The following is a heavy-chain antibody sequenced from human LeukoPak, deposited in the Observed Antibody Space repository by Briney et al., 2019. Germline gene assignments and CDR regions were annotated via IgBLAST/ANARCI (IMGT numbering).Heavy chain of an antibody. Sequence: SQTLSLTCNVSGGSINTANYYWTWIRQPPGKGLEWIGYISYSVTPYYNPSLNSRVTIPLDTYKNQFSLILNSVTAADTAMYYCARDRYGDFEDYWGQGTLVTVSS. CDR1: GGSINTANYY. CDR2: ISYSVTP. D-gene: IGHD4-17*01. V-gene: IGHV4-30-4*08. CDR3: ARDRYGDFEDY. J-gene: IGHJ4*02.